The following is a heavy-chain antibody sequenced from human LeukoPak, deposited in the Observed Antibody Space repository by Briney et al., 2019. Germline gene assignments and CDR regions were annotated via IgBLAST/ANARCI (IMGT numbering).Heavy chain of an antibody. CDR1: GFTFSSYG. Sequence: PGGSLRLSCAASGFTFSSYGMHWVRQAPGKGLEWVAFIRYDGSNKYYADSVKGRFTISRDNSKNTLYLQMNSLRAEDTAVYYCATKDRDSSSSGYFDYWGQGTLVTVSS. CDR3: ATKDRDSSSSGYFDY. J-gene: IGHJ4*02. D-gene: IGHD6-6*01. CDR2: IRYDGSNK. V-gene: IGHV3-30*02.